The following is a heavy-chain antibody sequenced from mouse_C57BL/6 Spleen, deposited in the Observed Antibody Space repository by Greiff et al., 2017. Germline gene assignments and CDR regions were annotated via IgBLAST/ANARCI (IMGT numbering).Heavy chain of an antibody. D-gene: IGHD2-5*01. V-gene: IGHV1-74*01. Sequence: VQLQQPGAELVKPGASVKVSCKASGYTFTSYWMHWVKQRPGQGLEWIGRIHPSDSDTNYNQKFKGKATLTVDKSSSTAYMQLSSLTSEDSAVXYCEIKPTYYSNYYAMDYWGQGTSVTVSS. CDR1: GYTFTSYW. CDR2: IHPSDSDT. J-gene: IGHJ4*01. CDR3: EIKPTYYSNYYAMDY.